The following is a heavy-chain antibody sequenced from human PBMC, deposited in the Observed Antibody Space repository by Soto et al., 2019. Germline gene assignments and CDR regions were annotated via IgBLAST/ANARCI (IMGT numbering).Heavy chain of an antibody. CDR3: ARGTRATQYYFYFYGMDV. D-gene: IGHD3-10*01. V-gene: IGHV4-59*01. J-gene: IGHJ6*02. Sequence: KPSETLSLTCTVSGGSINNYYWSWIRQPPGKGLEWLGYISHSGTTSYNPSLKSRLTMSLNTSKNQFSLKLRSVTAADTAVYYCARGTRATQYYFYFYGMDVWGQGTTVTVSS. CDR1: GGSINNYY. CDR2: ISHSGTT.